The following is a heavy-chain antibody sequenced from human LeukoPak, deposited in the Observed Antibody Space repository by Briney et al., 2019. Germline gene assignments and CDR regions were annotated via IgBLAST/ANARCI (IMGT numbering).Heavy chain of an antibody. CDR1: GFTFSSYA. CDR2: ISGSGGST. D-gene: IGHD6-19*01. V-gene: IGHV3-23*01. J-gene: IGHJ4*02. Sequence: PGGSLRLSCAASGFTFSSYAMSWVRQAPGKGLEWVSAISGSGGSTYYADSVKGRFTISRDNSKNTLYLQMNSLRAEDTAVYYCATRSSGWYPGYYFDYWGQGTLVTVSS. CDR3: ATRSSGWYPGYYFDY.